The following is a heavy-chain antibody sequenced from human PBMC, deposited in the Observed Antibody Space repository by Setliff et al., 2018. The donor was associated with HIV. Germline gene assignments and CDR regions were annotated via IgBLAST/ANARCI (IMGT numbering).Heavy chain of an antibody. D-gene: IGHD4-17*01. V-gene: IGHV4-34*01. Sequence: PSETLSLTCAVYGGSFSDYYWGWIRQPPGKGLEWIGSIYYTEGTYSNPSLTSRLSISLDTSNNQFSLKLTPVTAADTAMYYCASFFVTTVTNQDYWGQGTPVTV. CDR3: ASFFVTTVTNQDY. CDR1: GGSFSDYY. CDR2: IYYTEGT. J-gene: IGHJ4*02.